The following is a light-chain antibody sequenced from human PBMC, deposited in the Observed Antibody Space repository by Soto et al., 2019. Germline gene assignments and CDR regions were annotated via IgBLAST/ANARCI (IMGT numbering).Light chain of an antibody. Sequence: QSALTQPASVSGSPGQSITISCTGTNSDVGGYNYVSWYQQHPGKAPKLMIYDVSNRPSGVSNRFSGSKSGNTASLTISGLQAEDEAEYYCSSYTSSSTYVVFGGGTQLTVL. J-gene: IGLJ2*01. V-gene: IGLV2-14*01. CDR3: SSYTSSSTYVV. CDR1: NSDVGGYNY. CDR2: DVS.